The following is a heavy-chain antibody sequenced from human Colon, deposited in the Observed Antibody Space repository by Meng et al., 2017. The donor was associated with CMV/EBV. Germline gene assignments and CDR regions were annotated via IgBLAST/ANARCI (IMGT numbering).Heavy chain of an antibody. CDR1: GFIFNNYA. J-gene: IGHJ4*02. CDR2: ISASGVTT. CDR3: ATVTGTLDPFHY. V-gene: IGHV3-23*01. Sequence: LESGGGVIWRGGSLRLSCAASGFIFNNYAWAWVRQAPGKGLEWVSSISASGVTTYYADSVRGRFTISRDNSRDTVYLQMTSLRAEDTAVYYCATVTGTLDPFHYWGQGTLVTVSS. D-gene: IGHD1-1*01.